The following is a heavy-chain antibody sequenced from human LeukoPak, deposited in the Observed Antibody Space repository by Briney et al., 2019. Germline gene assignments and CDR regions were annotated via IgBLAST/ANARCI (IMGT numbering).Heavy chain of an antibody. CDR1: GYTFTGYY. D-gene: IGHD6-13*01. CDR2: INPNSGDT. Sequence: EASVKVSCKASGYTFTGYYMHWVRQAPGQGLEWMGWINPNSGDTNYAQKFQGRVTMTRDTSISTAYMELSSLRSEDTAVYYCARGSRDSSSWYRPLSNYFDYWGQGTLVTVSS. J-gene: IGHJ4*02. V-gene: IGHV1-2*02. CDR3: ARGSRDSSSWYRPLSNYFDY.